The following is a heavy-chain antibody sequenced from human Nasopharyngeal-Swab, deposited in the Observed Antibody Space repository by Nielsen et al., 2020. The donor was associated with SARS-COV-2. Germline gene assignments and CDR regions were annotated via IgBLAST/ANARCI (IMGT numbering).Heavy chain of an antibody. J-gene: IGHJ3*02. D-gene: IGHD6-19*01. CDR3: MSEAVAGTGDAFDI. V-gene: IGHV3-49*04. Sequence: GESLKISCTASGFTFGYYATSWVRQAPGKGLEWVGFIRRKSSGGTSEYAASVKGRFTISRDDSKSIAYLQMNSLKTEDTAVYYCMSEAVAGTGDAFDIWGQGTMVTVSS. CDR2: IRRKSSGGTS. CDR1: GFTFGYYA.